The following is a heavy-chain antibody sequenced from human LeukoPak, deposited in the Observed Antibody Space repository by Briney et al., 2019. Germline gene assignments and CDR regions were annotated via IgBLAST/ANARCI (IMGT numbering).Heavy chain of an antibody. CDR2: INSDGSSA. Sequence: GGSLRLSCAASGFTFSSYWMNWVRQAPGKGLVWVSRINSDGSSAIYADSVKGRFTISRDNAKNTLYLQMNSLRAEDTAVYYCARAAPSPHRGLWFGELQDYWGQGTLVTVSS. CDR3: ARAAPSPHRGLWFGELQDY. D-gene: IGHD3-10*01. V-gene: IGHV3-74*01. CDR1: GFTFSSYW. J-gene: IGHJ4*02.